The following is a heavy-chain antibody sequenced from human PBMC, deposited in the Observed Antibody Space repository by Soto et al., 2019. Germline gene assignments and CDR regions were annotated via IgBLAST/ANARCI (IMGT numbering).Heavy chain of an antibody. Sequence: ASVKVSCKASGYTFTSYDINWVRQATGQGLEWMGCLNPNSGNTGFAQKFQGRFTMTRNTPISKPYMVLCSLSFEDTAVFFFGILPFYFGWGMWVDTKYYYYMDVWGKGTTVTVSS. D-gene: IGHD3-10*01. CDR1: GYTFTSYD. CDR2: LNPNSGNT. CDR3: GILPFYFGWGMWVDTKYYYYMDV. J-gene: IGHJ6*03. V-gene: IGHV1-8*01.